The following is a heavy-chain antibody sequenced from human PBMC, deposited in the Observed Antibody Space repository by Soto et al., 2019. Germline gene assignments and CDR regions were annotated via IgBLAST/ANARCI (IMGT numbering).Heavy chain of an antibody. CDR1: GYSISSGGYY. CDR3: ARGEYDYSRGRPLTD. Sequence: QVQLQASGPGLVKPSQTLSLTCTVSGYSISSGGYYWSWIRQHPGKGLEWIGYIYSSGSTYDNPSLKSRLAISVDTSKNQFSLKLRSVTAADTAVYFYARGEYDYSRGRPLTDWGQGVLVTVSS. J-gene: IGHJ4*02. V-gene: IGHV4-31*03. CDR2: IYSSGST. D-gene: IGHD3-16*01.